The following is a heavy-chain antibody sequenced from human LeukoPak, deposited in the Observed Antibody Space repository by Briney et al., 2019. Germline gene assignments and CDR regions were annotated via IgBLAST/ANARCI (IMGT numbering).Heavy chain of an antibody. CDR3: ARTLQYDSIAAAEWFDP. CDR2: IYHSGST. V-gene: IGHV4-30-2*01. D-gene: IGHD6-13*01. CDR1: GGSISSGGYS. J-gene: IGHJ5*02. Sequence: SETLSLTCAVSGGSISSGGYSWSWIRQPPGKGLEWIGYIYHSGSTYYNPSLKSRVTISVDRSKNQFSLKLSSVTAADTAVYYCARTLQYDSIAAAEWFDPWGQGTLVTVSS.